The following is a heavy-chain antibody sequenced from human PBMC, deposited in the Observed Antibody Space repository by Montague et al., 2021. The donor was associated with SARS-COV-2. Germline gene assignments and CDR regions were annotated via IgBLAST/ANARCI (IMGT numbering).Heavy chain of an antibody. CDR3: ATIAAVATGDY. Sequence: FRRLSCAASGFPFSSYWMHWVRQAPGKGLVWVSRINSDGSTTTYADSVKGRFTISRDNAKNTLYLQMNSLRAEDTAVYYCATIAAVATGDYWGQGTLVTVSS. D-gene: IGHD6-13*01. V-gene: IGHV3-74*01. J-gene: IGHJ4*02. CDR2: INSDGSTT. CDR1: GFPFSSYW.